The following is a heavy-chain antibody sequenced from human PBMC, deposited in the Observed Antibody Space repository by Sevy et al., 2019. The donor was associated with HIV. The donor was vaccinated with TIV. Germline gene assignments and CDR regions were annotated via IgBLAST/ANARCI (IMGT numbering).Heavy chain of an antibody. CDR2: IYYSGST. CDR3: ARVPYYYGSGSYYNVNGMDV. D-gene: IGHD3-10*01. Sequence: SETLSLTCTVSGGSVSSGSYYWSWIRQPPGKGLEWIGYIYYSGSTNYNPSLKSRVTISVDTSKNQFPLKLSSVTAADTAVYYCARVPYYYGSGSYYNVNGMDVWGQGTTVTVSS. V-gene: IGHV4-61*01. J-gene: IGHJ6*02. CDR1: GGSVSSGSYY.